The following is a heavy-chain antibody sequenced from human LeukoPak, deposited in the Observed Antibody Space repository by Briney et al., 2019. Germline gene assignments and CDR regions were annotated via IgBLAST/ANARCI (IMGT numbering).Heavy chain of an antibody. Sequence: GASVKVSCKASGYTLTSYAMHWVRQAPGQRLEWMGWINPGNGDTKYSQKFQGRVTITRDTSASTAYMEVSSLRSEDTAVYFCARLGNTAMVPGVYPMDVWGQGTTVTVSS. CDR1: GYTLTSYA. J-gene: IGHJ6*02. D-gene: IGHD5-18*01. CDR2: INPGNGDT. CDR3: ARLGNTAMVPGVYPMDV. V-gene: IGHV1-3*01.